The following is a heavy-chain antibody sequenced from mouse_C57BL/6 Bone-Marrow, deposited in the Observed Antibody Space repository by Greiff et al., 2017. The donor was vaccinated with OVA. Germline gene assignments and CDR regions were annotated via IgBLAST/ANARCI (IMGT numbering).Heavy chain of an antibody. J-gene: IGHJ2*01. D-gene: IGHD2-3*01. CDR2: IHPNSGST. CDR3: ARDGYYIDY. Sequence: QVQLKQPGAELVKPGASVKLSCKASGYTFTSYWMHWVKQRPGQGLEWIGMIHPNSGSTNYNEKFKSKATLTVDKSSSTVYMQLSSLTSADSAVYYCARDGYYIDYWGQGTTLTVSA. V-gene: IGHV1-64*01. CDR1: GYTFTSYW.